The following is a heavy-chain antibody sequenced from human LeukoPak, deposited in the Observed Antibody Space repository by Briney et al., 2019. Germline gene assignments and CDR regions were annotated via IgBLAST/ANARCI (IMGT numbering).Heavy chain of an antibody. CDR3: AKEPGLYSSSWYDY. V-gene: IGHV3-23*01. J-gene: IGHJ4*02. Sequence: GGSLRLSCAASGFTFSSYAMSWVRQAPGKGLEWVSTISGSAGSTNYADSVKGRFTISRDNSKNTLYLQMNSLRAEDTAVYYCAKEPGLYSSSWYDYWGQGTLVTVSS. D-gene: IGHD6-13*01. CDR1: GFTFSSYA. CDR2: ISGSAGST.